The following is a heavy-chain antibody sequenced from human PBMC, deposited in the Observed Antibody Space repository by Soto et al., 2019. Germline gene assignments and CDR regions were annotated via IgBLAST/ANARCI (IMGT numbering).Heavy chain of an antibody. CDR3: GRDTGTYPYYFDY. V-gene: IGHV4-30-4*01. CDR1: GGSISSGENF. D-gene: IGHD1-26*01. CDR2: IHHSGST. Sequence: SETLSLTCTVSGGSISSGENFWNWIRQSPGKGLERIGYIHHSGSTYYNPSLKSRLTISVDTSKNQISLKLNSVTAADTAVYYCGRDTGTYPYYFDYWGQRTLVTVSS. J-gene: IGHJ4*02.